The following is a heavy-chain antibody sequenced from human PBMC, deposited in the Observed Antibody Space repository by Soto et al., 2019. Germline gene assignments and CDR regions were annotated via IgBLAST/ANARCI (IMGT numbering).Heavy chain of an antibody. CDR1: GFTFSGYE. D-gene: IGHD2-15*01. Sequence: PGGSRRRSWAASGFTFSGYEMNWVRQAPGKGLEWVSYISSSGSTIYYADSVKGRFTISRDNAKNSLYLQMNSLRAEDTAVYYCGGEYCSGGSCPTHAFDIWGQGTMVTVSS. CDR2: ISSSGSTI. J-gene: IGHJ3*02. CDR3: GGEYCSGGSCPTHAFDI. V-gene: IGHV3-48*03.